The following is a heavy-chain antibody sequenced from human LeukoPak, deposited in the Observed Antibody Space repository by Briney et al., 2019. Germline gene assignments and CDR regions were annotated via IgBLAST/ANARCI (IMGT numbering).Heavy chain of an antibody. CDR2: ISSSSSYI. CDR3: ARVYSSSRADYYFDY. D-gene: IGHD6-6*01. V-gene: IGHV3-21*01. CDR1: GFTFSSYS. J-gene: IGHJ4*02. Sequence: GGSLRLSCAASGFTFSSYSMNWVRQAPRKGLEWVSSISSSSSYIYYADSVKGRFTISRDNAKNSLYLQMNSLRAEDTAVYYCARVYSSSRADYYFDYWGQGTLVTVSS.